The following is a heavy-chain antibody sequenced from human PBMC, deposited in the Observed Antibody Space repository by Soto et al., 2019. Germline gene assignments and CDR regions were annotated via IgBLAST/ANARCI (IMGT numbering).Heavy chain of an antibody. D-gene: IGHD2-15*01. CDR3: ARDRLVAATSAPPYCYYGTDV. CDR1: GFTFSSYS. J-gene: IGHJ6*02. CDR2: ISSSSRYI. V-gene: IGHV3-21*01. Sequence: GGSLRLPCATSGFTFSSYSMNWVRQAPRMGLEWVSSISSSSRYIYYADSVRGRFTISRDNAKNSLYLQINSLRAEDTAVYYCARDRLVAATSAPPYCYYGTDVWGQGTTVTVSS.